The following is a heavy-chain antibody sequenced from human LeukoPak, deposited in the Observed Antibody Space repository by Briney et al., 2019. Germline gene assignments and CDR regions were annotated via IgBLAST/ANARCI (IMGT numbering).Heavy chain of an antibody. J-gene: IGHJ4*02. V-gene: IGHV4-39*01. CDR2: IYYSGST. Sequence: SETLSLTCTVSGGSTSSSSYNSGWIRQPPGKGLEWIGSIYYSGSTYYNPSLKSRVTISVDTYKNQFSLKLSSVTAAATAVCSCARLHLAAAGFYYWGQGTLVTVSS. D-gene: IGHD6-13*01. CDR1: GGSTSSSSYN. CDR3: ARLHLAAAGFYY.